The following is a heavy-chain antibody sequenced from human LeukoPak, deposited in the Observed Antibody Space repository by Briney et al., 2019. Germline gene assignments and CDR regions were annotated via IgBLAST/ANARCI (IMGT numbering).Heavy chain of an antibody. Sequence: PGGSLRLSCAASGFTFSSYAMSWVRQAPGKGLEWVSAISGSGGSTYYADSVKGRFTISRDNSKNTLYLQMNSLRAEGTAVYYCAKDSQDYGDYITWFDPWGQGTLVTVSS. CDR2: ISGSGGST. V-gene: IGHV3-23*01. CDR1: GFTFSSYA. CDR3: AKDSQDYGDYITWFDP. D-gene: IGHD4-17*01. J-gene: IGHJ5*02.